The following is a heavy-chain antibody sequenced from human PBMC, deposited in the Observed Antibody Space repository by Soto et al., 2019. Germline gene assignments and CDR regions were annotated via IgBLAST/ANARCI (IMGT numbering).Heavy chain of an antibody. CDR2: INPSGGST. J-gene: IGHJ5*02. D-gene: IGHD6-13*01. CDR1: GYTFTSYY. CDR3: ARYPIAAAGRDWFDP. V-gene: IGHV1-46*01. Sequence: ASVKVSCKASGYTFTSYYMHWVRQAPGQGLEWMGIINPSGGSTSYAQKFQGRVTMTRDTSTSTVYMELSSLRSEDTAVYYCARYPIAAAGRDWFDPWGQGTLVTVSS.